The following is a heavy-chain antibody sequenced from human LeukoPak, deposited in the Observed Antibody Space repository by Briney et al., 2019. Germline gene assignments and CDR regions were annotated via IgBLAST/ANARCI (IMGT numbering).Heavy chain of an antibody. CDR2: IYPGDSDT. CDR1: GYSFSNYW. Sequence: GASLQISCQASGYSFSNYWIGWVRQVPGKGLEWMGIIYPGDSDTRYSPSFQGQVAISADKSITTGYLQWSSLKASDTAMYYCARAPTSVSNPYYFDYWGQGALVTVSS. D-gene: IGHD4-11*01. V-gene: IGHV5-51*01. CDR3: ARAPTSVSNPYYFDY. J-gene: IGHJ4*02.